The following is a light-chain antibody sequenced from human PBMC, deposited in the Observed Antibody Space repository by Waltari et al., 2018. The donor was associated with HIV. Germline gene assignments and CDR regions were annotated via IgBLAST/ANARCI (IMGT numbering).Light chain of an antibody. Sequence: DIQMTQSPSSLSASVGDRVTITCRASQSIRSYLNWYQQKPGKAPKLLIYGTTSLQSGVPSRFSGSGVGTDFTLTVSSLQPEDSATYYCQQSFSIPLTFGGGTKVEIK. CDR3: QQSFSIPLT. V-gene: IGKV1-39*01. CDR2: GTT. J-gene: IGKJ4*01. CDR1: QSIRSY.